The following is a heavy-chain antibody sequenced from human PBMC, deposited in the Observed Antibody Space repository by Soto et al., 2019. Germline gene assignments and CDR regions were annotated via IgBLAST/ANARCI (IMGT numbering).Heavy chain of an antibody. J-gene: IGHJ4*02. CDR2: IYYSGST. D-gene: IGHD3-22*01. V-gene: IGHV4-59*01. CDR3: ARGSGYYPYYFDY. CDR1: GGSISSYY. Sequence: PSETLSLTCTVSGGSISSYYWSWIRQPPGKGLEWIGYIYYSGSTNYNPSLKSRVTISVDTSKNQFFLKLSSVTAADTAVYYCARGSGYYPYYFDYWGQGTLVTVSS.